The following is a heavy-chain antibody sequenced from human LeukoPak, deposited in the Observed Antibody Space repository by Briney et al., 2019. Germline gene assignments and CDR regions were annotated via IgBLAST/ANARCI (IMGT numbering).Heavy chain of an antibody. CDR1: GGSFSGYY. D-gene: IGHD6-6*01. V-gene: IGHV4-34*01. Sequence: PSETLSLTCAVYGGSFSGYYWSWTRQPPGKGLEWIGEINHSGGTNYNPSLKSRVTISVDTSKNQFSLKLSSVTAADTAVYYCARAKTAARRSFDYWGQGTLVTVSS. CDR3: ARAKTAARRSFDY. CDR2: INHSGGT. J-gene: IGHJ4*02.